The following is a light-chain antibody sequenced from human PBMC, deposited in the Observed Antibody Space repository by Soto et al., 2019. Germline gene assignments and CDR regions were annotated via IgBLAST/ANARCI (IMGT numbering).Light chain of an antibody. CDR1: QSVGRNY. Sequence: ENVLTQSPGTLSLSPGERATLSCRASQSVGRNYLAWFQQKSGQAPRLVIYGASSRAAGIPDRLSGSGSGTDFTLTISGLEPEDFAVYYCQQRSNWPRITFGQGTRLDIK. J-gene: IGKJ5*01. CDR2: GAS. V-gene: IGKV3D-20*02. CDR3: QQRSNWPRIT.